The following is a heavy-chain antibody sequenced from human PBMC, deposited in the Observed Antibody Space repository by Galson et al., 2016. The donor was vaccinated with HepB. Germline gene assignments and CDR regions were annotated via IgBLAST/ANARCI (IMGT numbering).Heavy chain of an antibody. CDR1: GGSISTSGYY. CDR2: IYYSGST. D-gene: IGHD6-19*01. V-gene: IGHV4-31*03. Sequence: TLSLTCTVSGGSISTSGYYWTWIRQHPGKGLECIGYIYYSGSTYYNPSLKSRVIISVDTSKNQFSLKLTSVTAADTAVYYCARWAGYSDYWGQGTLVTVSS. CDR3: ARWAGYSDY. J-gene: IGHJ4*02.